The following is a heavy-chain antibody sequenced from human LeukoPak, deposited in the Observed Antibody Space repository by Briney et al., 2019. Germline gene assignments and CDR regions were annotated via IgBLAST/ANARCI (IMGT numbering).Heavy chain of an antibody. CDR3: ARDRGVAAHLDY. CDR2: IWFDGTSK. V-gene: IGHV3-33*01. Sequence: GGSLRLSCAASGFTFSNYGMHWVRQAPGKGLEWVAVIWFDGTSKYYADSVRGRCTISRDNSKNTLYLQMSSLRAEDTAVYYCARDRGVAAHLDYWGQGTLVTVSS. J-gene: IGHJ4*02. D-gene: IGHD5-12*01. CDR1: GFTFSNYG.